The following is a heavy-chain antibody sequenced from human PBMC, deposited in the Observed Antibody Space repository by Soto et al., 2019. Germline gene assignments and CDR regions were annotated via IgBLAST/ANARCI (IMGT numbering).Heavy chain of an antibody. Sequence: QVQLVQSGAEVKKPGASVKVSCKASGYTFTSYGISWVRQAPGQGLEWMGWISAYNGNTNYAQKLQGRVTMTTDTSTSKAYMERRSLRSDDTAVYYGARVSGSYKAKNYFDYWCQGTLVTVSS. D-gene: IGHD1-26*01. V-gene: IGHV1-18*04. CDR2: ISAYNGNT. CDR1: GYTFTSYG. J-gene: IGHJ4*02. CDR3: ARVSGSYKAKNYFDY.